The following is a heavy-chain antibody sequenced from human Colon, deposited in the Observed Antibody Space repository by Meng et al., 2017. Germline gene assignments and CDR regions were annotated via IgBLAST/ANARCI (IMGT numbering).Heavy chain of an antibody. Sequence: QVQLQESGPGLVRPSETLSLTCTVSGGSVSSGSYYWSWIRQPPGKGLEWIGYIYYTGRTNYPPSLKSRVTISVDTSKNQFSLKLSSVTAADTAVYYCARGPLDYWGQGTLVTVSS. J-gene: IGHJ4*02. CDR1: GGSVSSGSYY. CDR3: ARGPLDY. V-gene: IGHV4-61*01. CDR2: IYYTGRT.